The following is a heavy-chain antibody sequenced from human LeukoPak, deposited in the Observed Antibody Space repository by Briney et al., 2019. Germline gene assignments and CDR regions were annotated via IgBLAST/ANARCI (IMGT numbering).Heavy chain of an antibody. D-gene: IGHD3-22*01. CDR1: GFTFSTYG. CDR2: ISPSGEIT. J-gene: IGHJ4*02. V-gene: IGHV3-23*01. CDR3: AKLLYYYDSSQPY. Sequence: GGSLRLSCAGSGFTFSTYGMNWVRQAPGKGLEWVSGISPSGEITSYIDSVKGRFTISRDNSKHTVSPQMNSLRGEDTAVYYCAKLLYYYDSSQPYWGQGTLVTVSS.